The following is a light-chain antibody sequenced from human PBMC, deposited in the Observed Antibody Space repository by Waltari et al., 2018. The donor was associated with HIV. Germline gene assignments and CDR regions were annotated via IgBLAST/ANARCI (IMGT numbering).Light chain of an antibody. Sequence: QSALTQPPSASGSPGQSVTISCTGTSSDVGGYNYVSWYQQQPGKAPKLMIYEVTKRPSGVPDRFSGSKSGNTASLTVSGLQAEDEADYYCSSYAGSNNVFGTGTNIIVL. V-gene: IGLV2-8*01. J-gene: IGLJ1*01. CDR1: SSDVGGYNY. CDR3: SSYAGSNNV. CDR2: EVT.